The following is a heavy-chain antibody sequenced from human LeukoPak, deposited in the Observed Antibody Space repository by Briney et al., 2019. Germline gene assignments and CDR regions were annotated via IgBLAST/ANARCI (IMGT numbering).Heavy chain of an antibody. V-gene: IGHV1-69*13. D-gene: IGHD3-9*01. Sequence: SVKVSCKASGGTFIRYAISWVRQAPGQGLEWMGGIIPIFGTANHAQKFQGGVTITADESTSTAYMELSSLRSEDTAVYYCARLPLTGYSRGYYYGMDVWGQGTTVTVSS. CDR2: IIPIFGTA. J-gene: IGHJ6*02. CDR3: ARLPLTGYSRGYYYGMDV. CDR1: GGTFIRYA.